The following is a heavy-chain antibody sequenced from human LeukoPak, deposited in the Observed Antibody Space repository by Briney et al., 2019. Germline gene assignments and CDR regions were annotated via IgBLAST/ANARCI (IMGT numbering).Heavy chain of an antibody. J-gene: IGHJ4*02. Sequence: GGSLRLSCAASGFTFSSYWMHWVRQAPGKGLVWVSRINSDGSSTGYADSVKGRFTISRDNAKNTLYLQMNSLRAEDTAVYYCASFGDFWSGYYNYWGQGTLVTVSS. CDR3: ASFGDFWSGYYNY. CDR2: INSDGSST. V-gene: IGHV3-74*01. CDR1: GFTFSSYW. D-gene: IGHD3-3*01.